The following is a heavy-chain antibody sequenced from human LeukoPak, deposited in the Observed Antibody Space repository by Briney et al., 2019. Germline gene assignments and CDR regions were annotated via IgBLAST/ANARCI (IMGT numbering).Heavy chain of an antibody. CDR1: GFTFSSYW. Sequence: GGSLRLSCAASGFTFSSYWMSWVHQAPGKWLEWVANIKQDGSEKYYVDSVKGRFTISRDNDKNSLYLQMNSLRAEDTAVYYCARDDCSSISCYHNWFDPWGQGTLVTVSS. V-gene: IGHV3-7*01. D-gene: IGHD2-2*01. CDR2: IKQDGSEK. CDR3: ARDDCSSISCYHNWFDP. J-gene: IGHJ5*02.